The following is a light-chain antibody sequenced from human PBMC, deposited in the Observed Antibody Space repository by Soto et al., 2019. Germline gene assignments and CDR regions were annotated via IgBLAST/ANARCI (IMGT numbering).Light chain of an antibody. CDR1: QSITNNY. J-gene: IGKJ2*01. CDR3: LRNGQSSA. V-gene: IGKV3-20*01. CDR2: GAS. Sequence: EVVLTQSPGTLSLSPGERATLSCRASQSITNNYLAWYQQRPGLAPRLLIYGASIRATGIPYRFSGRGSGTEFTLKTSRPEPENIAVCDWLRNGQSSAVG.